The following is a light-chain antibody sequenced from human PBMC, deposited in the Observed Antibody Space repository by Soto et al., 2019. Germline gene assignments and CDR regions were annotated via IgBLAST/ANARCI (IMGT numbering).Light chain of an antibody. V-gene: IGKV3D-15*01. Sequence: EIVLTQSPATLSCSPGERATLSCRASQSVTSSLAWYQQKTGQPPRLLISGATRRAIGIPEGFSGGESEKAFTLTINSLQSEDFAFYYGQQCNIWLRPFGQGTKV. CDR1: QSVTSS. CDR2: GAT. J-gene: IGKJ1*01. CDR3: QQCNIWLRP.